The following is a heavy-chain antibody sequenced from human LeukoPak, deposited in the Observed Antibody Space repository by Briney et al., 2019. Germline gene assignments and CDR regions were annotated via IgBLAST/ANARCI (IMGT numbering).Heavy chain of an antibody. J-gene: IGHJ4*02. D-gene: IGHD3-22*01. CDR1: GFIFDNYG. V-gene: IGHV3-30*18. CDR2: ISYDGRNI. Sequence: GGSLRLSCAASGFIFDNYGLHWVRQAPGKGLEWVSVISYDGRNIYYADSVKGRFTISRDNSKNTLYQQMNSLRAEDTAVYYCVKEYDPRGYSFLPGFWGQGTLVTVYS. CDR3: VKEYDPRGYSFLPGF.